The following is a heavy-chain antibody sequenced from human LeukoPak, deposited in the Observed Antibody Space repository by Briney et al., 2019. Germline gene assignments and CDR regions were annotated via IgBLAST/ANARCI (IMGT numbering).Heavy chain of an antibody. CDR2: IYHSGST. V-gene: IGHV4-38-2*01. D-gene: IGHD2-15*01. CDR3: ARGSVVAATHDY. CDR1: GYSISSGYY. Sequence: PSGTLSLTCAVSGYSISSGYYWGWIRQPPGKGLEWIGSIYHSGSTYCNPSLKSRVTISVDTSKNQFSLKLSSVTAADTAVYYCARGSVVAATHDYWGQGTLVTVSS. J-gene: IGHJ4*02.